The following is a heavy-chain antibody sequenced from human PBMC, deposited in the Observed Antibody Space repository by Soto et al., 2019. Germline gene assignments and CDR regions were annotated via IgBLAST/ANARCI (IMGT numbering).Heavy chain of an antibody. D-gene: IGHD6-19*01. CDR3: AKATVAGSRDYYYYGMDV. CDR2: ISYDGSNK. J-gene: IGHJ6*02. V-gene: IGHV3-30*18. CDR1: GFTFSSYG. Sequence: GGSLTLSCAASGFTFSSYGMHWVRQAPGKGLEWVAVISYDGSNKYYADSVKGRFTISRDNSKNTLYLQMNSLRAEDTAVYYCAKATVAGSRDYYYYGMDVWGQGTTVTVSS.